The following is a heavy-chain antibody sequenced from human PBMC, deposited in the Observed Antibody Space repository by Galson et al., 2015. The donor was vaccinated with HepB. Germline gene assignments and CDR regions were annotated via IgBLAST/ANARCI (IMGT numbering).Heavy chain of an antibody. V-gene: IGHV1-69*06. J-gene: IGHJ3*02. Sequence: VKVSCKASGGTFSSYAISWVRQAPGQGLEWMGGIIPIFGTANYAQKFQGRVTITADKSTSTAYMELSSLRSEDTAVYYCATRSLKRGLGAFDIWGQGTMVTISS. CDR1: GGTFSSYA. D-gene: IGHD3-16*01. CDR3: ATRSLKRGLGAFDI. CDR2: IIPIFGTA.